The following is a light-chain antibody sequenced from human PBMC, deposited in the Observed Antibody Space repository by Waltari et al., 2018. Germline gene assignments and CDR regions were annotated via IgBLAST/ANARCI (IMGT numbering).Light chain of an antibody. J-gene: IGKJ4*01. Sequence: DIQMTQSPSSLSASVGDRVTVTCRASQSISNYLNWYQQKPGKAPKLLLYAASSLQSGVPSRFSGSGSGTDFTLTISSLQPEDFATYYCQQGYSTPLTFGGGTKVEIK. CDR1: QSISNY. CDR2: AAS. CDR3: QQGYSTPLT. V-gene: IGKV1-39*01.